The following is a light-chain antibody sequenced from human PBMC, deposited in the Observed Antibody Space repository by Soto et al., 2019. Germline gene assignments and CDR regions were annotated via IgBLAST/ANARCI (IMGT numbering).Light chain of an antibody. CDR2: DAS. CDR1: QGISSA. CDR3: QQLKSYPFT. Sequence: ALQLTQSPSSLSASVGDRVSITCRASQGISSALAWYQHKPGKPPKILIYDASSLQSGVPSRFSGSESGTECTLAISSLQPEDFATYYCQQLKSYPFTFCQGTRLEIK. V-gene: IGKV1-13*02. J-gene: IGKJ5*01.